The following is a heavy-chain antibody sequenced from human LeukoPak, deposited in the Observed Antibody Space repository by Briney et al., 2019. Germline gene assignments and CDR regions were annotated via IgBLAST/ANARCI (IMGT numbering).Heavy chain of an antibody. CDR3: ASPQYEYGVDY. V-gene: IGHV3-23*01. J-gene: IGHJ4*02. D-gene: IGHD6-6*01. CDR2: ITTSGDDA. CDR1: GFTFVNHA. Sequence: PGGSLRLSCAASGFTFVNHALSWVRQAPGKGLEWVSMITTSGDDAYCADSVKGRFTISRDNSKNTLYLQMSSLRAEDTAVYYCASPQYEYGVDYWGQGTLVTVSS.